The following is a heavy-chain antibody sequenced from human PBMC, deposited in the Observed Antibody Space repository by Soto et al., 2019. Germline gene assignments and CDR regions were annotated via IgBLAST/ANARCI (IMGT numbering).Heavy chain of an antibody. CDR2: ISYDGSNK. Sequence: QVQLVESGGGVVQPGRSQRLSCAASGFTFSSYAMHWVRQAPGKGLEWVAVISYDGSNKYYADSVKGRFTISRDNSKNTLYLQMNSLSAEDTAVYYCASPLWRDDYNWGYFDLWGRGTLVTVSS. CDR1: GFTFSSYA. V-gene: IGHV3-30-3*01. CDR3: ASPLWRDDYNWGYFDL. D-gene: IGHD4-4*01. J-gene: IGHJ2*01.